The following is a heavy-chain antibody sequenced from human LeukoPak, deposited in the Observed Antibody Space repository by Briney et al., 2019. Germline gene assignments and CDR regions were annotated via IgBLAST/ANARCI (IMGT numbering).Heavy chain of an antibody. J-gene: IGHJ4*02. CDR3: TRDYGGFDY. CDR2: IRSKVYGGTT. V-gene: IGHV3-49*04. CDR1: GFTFGDYV. D-gene: IGHD4-23*01. Sequence: PGGSLRLSCRTSGFTFGDYVMTWVRQAPGKGLEWVGFIRSKVYGGTTEYAASVKGRFIISRDDSKSIAYLQMNSLKTEDTAVYYCTRDYGGFDYWGQGTLVTVGS.